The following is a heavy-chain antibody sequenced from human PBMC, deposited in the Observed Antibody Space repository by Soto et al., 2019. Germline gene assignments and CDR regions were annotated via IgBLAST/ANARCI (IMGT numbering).Heavy chain of an antibody. V-gene: IGHV3-9*01. CDR1: GFTFDDYA. CDR2: ISWNSGSI. CDR3: VRSICSGGSCSLYYYYGMDV. J-gene: IGHJ6*02. D-gene: IGHD2-15*01. Sequence: PGGSLRLSCAASGFTFDDYAMHWVRQAPGKGLEWVSGISWNSGSIGYADSVKGRFTISRDNARNSLYLQMNSLRAEDTALYYCVRSICSGGSCSLYYYYGMDVWGQGTTVTVSS.